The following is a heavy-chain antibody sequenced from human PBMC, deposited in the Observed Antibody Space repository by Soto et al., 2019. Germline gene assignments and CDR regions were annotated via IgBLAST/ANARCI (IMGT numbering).Heavy chain of an antibody. V-gene: IGHV1-46*01. CDR1: GYTFTSYY. Sequence: ASVKVSCKASGYTFTSYYMHWVRQAPGQGLEWMGIINPSGGSTSYAQKFQGRVTMTRDTSTSTVYMELSSLRSEDTGVYYCARKGYSCSWYEGEFDAWGQGTLVTVSS. D-gene: IGHD6-13*01. CDR2: INPSGGST. CDR3: ARKGYSCSWYEGEFDA. J-gene: IGHJ5*02.